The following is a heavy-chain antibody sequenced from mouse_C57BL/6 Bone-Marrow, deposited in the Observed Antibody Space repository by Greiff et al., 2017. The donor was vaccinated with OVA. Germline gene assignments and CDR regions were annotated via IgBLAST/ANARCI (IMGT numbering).Heavy chain of an antibody. CDR2: IYPYNGVS. CDR3: ARYYGSSYAYFDV. V-gene: IGHV1-31*01. J-gene: IGHJ1*03. Sequence: VQLQQSGPELVKPGASVKISCKASGYSFTGYYMHWVKQSHGNILDWIGYIYPYNGVSSYNQKFKGKATVTVDQSTTTADMELRSLTAADAAVYYYARYYGSSYAYFDVWGTGTTVTVSS. CDR1: GYSFTGYY. D-gene: IGHD1-1*01.